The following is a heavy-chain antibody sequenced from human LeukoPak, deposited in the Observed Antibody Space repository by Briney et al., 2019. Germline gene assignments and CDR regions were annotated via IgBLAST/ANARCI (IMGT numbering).Heavy chain of an antibody. J-gene: IGHJ4*02. D-gene: IGHD3-16*01. CDR1: GGSFSGYY. Sequence: SETLSLTCAVYGGSFSGYYWSWIRQPPGKGLEWIGDINHIGSTNYNPSLKSRVIISVGTSNNQFSLKLSSVTAADTAVYYCARRKYVRGLVGYWGQGTLVTVSS. CDR3: ARRKYVRGLVGY. V-gene: IGHV4-34*01. CDR2: INHIGST.